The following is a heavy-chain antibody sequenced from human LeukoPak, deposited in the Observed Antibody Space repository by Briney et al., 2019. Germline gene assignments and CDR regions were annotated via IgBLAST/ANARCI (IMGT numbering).Heavy chain of an antibody. J-gene: IGHJ4*02. V-gene: IGHV5-51*01. CDR3: ARGFENGDFYFDY. CDR2: IYPGDSDT. CDR1: GYSFTSYW. D-gene: IGHD4-17*01. Sequence: GESMKISCQGSGYSFTSYWIGWVRQMPGKGLEWMGIIYPGDSDTRYSPSFQGQVTISADKSISTAYLQWSSLKASDTAMYYCARGFENGDFYFDYWGQGTLVTVSS.